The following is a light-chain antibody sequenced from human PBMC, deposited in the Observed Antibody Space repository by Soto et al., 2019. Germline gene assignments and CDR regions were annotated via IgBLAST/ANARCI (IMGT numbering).Light chain of an antibody. CDR3: QQANSFPIP. CDR1: QDILSW. J-gene: IGKJ3*01. CDR2: ASS. Sequence: DIQMTQSPSSVSASVGDRVTITCRASQDILSWLAWYQQKPGEAPRLLIYASSNLQSGVPSRFSGSGTATDFPLTISSLQPEDFATYYCQQANSFPIPFGPGTRLDIK. V-gene: IGKV1-12*01.